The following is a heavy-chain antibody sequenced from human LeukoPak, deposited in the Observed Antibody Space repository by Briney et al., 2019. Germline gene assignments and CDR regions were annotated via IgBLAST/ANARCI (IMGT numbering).Heavy chain of an antibody. J-gene: IGHJ3*02. V-gene: IGHV4-30-2*01. D-gene: IGHD3-10*01. Sequence: PSETLSLTCAVSGGSISSGGYSWSWIRQPPGKGLEWIGYIYHSGSTYYNPSLKSRVTISVDRSKNQFSLKLSSVTAADTAVYYCASGSSLRAFDIWGQGTMVTVPS. CDR2: IYHSGST. CDR3: ASGSSLRAFDI. CDR1: GGSISSGGYS.